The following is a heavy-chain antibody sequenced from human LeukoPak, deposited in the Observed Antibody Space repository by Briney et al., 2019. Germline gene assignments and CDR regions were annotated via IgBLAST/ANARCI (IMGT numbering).Heavy chain of an antibody. CDR2: INSDGSST. Sequence: PRGSLRLSCAASGFTFSSYWMHWVRQAPGKGLVWVSRINSDGSSTSYADSVKGRFTISRDNAKNTLYLQMNSLRAEDTAVYYCARDGDFWSGYSTAPDCWGQGTLVTVSS. V-gene: IGHV3-74*01. CDR1: GFTFSSYW. D-gene: IGHD3-3*01. J-gene: IGHJ4*02. CDR3: ARDGDFWSGYSTAPDC.